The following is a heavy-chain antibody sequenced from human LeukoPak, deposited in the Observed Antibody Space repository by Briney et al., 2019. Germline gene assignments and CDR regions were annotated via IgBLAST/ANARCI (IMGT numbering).Heavy chain of an antibody. CDR3: AKDTTAMVTGYFDY. CDR1: GFTFSSYG. J-gene: IGHJ4*02. Sequence: GRSLRLSCAASGFTFSSYGMHWVRQAPGKGLEWVAIISYDGSNKYYADSVKGRFTISRDNSKNTLYLQMNSLRAEDTAVYYCAKDTTAMVTGYFDYWGQGTLVTVSS. V-gene: IGHV3-30*18. CDR2: ISYDGSNK. D-gene: IGHD5-18*01.